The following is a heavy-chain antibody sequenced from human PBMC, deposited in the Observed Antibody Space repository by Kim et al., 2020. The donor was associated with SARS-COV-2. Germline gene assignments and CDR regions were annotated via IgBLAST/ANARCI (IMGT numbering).Heavy chain of an antibody. CDR1: GYTFSSYA. J-gene: IGHJ5*01. V-gene: IGHV1-69*10. Sequence: SVKVSCKASGYTFSSYAVSWVRQAPGQGLEWVGWLIPMNSITNFAQKFQGRVTLTADKSMTTAYMDLISLRSEDTAVYYCTRVDS. CDR2: LIPMNSIT. CDR3: TRVDS.